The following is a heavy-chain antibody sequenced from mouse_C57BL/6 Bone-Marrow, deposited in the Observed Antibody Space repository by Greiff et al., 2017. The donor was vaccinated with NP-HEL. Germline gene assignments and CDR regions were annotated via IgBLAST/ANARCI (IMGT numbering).Heavy chain of an antibody. CDR2: IRSKSNNYAT. CDR1: GFSFNTYA. J-gene: IGHJ1*03. Sequence: EVQRVESGGGLVQPKGSLKLSCAASGFSFNTYAMNWVRQAPGKGLEWVARIRSKSNNYATYYADSVKDRFTISRDDSESMLYLQMNNLKTEDTAMYYCVRDYYDDWYFDVWGTGTTVTVSS. V-gene: IGHV10-1*01. D-gene: IGHD2-4*01. CDR3: VRDYYDDWYFDV.